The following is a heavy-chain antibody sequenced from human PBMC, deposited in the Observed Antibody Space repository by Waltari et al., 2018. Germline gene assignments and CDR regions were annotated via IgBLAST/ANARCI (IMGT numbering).Heavy chain of an antibody. Sequence: QLQLQESGPGLVKPSETLSLTCTVSGGSISSSSYYWGWIRQPPGKGLEWIGSIYYSGSTYYNPSLKSRVTISVDTSKNQFSLKLSSVTAADTAVYYCASPSIAARRSDDAFDIWGQGTMVIVSS. J-gene: IGHJ3*02. CDR3: ASPSIAARRSDDAFDI. D-gene: IGHD6-6*01. CDR1: GGSISSSSYY. CDR2: IYYSGST. V-gene: IGHV4-39*07.